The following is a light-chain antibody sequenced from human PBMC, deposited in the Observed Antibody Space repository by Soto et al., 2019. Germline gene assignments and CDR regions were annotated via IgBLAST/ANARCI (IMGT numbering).Light chain of an antibody. J-gene: IGLJ1*01. Sequence: QSALTQPASVSGSPGQSITISCTGTSSDVGGYNYVSWYQQHPGKAPKLMIYDVSNRPSGVSNRFSGSKSDNTASLTIPGLQAEDEADYYCSSYTSSSTPFVFGTGTKLTVL. CDR1: SSDVGGYNY. CDR2: DVS. V-gene: IGLV2-14*01. CDR3: SSYTSSSTPFV.